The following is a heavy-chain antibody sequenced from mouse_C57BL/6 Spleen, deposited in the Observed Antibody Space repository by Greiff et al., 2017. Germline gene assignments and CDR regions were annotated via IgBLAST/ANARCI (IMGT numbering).Heavy chain of an antibody. Sequence: EVQLQESGAELVRPWASVKLSCTASGFNIKDDYMHWVKQRPEQGLEWIGWIDPENGDTEYASKFQGKATITADTSSNTAYLQLSSLTSEDTAVYYCTGGNYYFDYWGQGTTLTVSS. CDR3: TGGNYYFDY. D-gene: IGHD2-1*01. J-gene: IGHJ2*01. CDR1: GFNIKDDY. CDR2: IDPENGDT. V-gene: IGHV14-4*01.